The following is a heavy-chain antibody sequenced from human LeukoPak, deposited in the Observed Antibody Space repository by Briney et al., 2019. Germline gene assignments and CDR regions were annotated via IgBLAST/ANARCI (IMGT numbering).Heavy chain of an antibody. CDR2: IRSKAYGGTT. J-gene: IGHJ3*02. Sequence: GGSLRLSCTASGFTLGDYAMSWFRQAPGKGLEWVGFIRSKAYGGTTEYAASVKGRFTISRDDSKSIAYLQMNSLKTEDTAVYYCTRDHSILLWFGESPEIWGQGTMVTVSS. CDR3: TRDHSILLWFGESPEI. V-gene: IGHV3-49*03. CDR1: GFTLGDYA. D-gene: IGHD3-10*01.